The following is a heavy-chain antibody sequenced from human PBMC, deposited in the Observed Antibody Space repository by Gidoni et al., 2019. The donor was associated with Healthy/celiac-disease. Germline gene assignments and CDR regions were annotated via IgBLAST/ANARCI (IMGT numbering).Heavy chain of an antibody. CDR2: MSSSSSTI. CDR3: ARGRTTVVTDDAFDI. CDR1: GFTFSHYY. Sequence: QVQLVEPGGGLVKPAGALRLSCAASGFTFSHYYMSWIRQAPGKGLEWVSYMSSSSSTIYYADAVKGRFTISRDNAKSSLYLQMNNLRAEDTAVYYCARGRTTVVTDDAFDIWGQGTMVTVSS. D-gene: IGHD4-17*01. J-gene: IGHJ3*02. V-gene: IGHV3-11*01.